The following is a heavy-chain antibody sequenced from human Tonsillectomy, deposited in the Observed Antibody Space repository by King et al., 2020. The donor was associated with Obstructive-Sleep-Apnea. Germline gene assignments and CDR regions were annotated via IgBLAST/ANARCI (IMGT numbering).Heavy chain of an antibody. J-gene: IGHJ3*02. D-gene: IGHD1-26*01. CDR1: GFSLSNYY. CDR2: LYGAAST. V-gene: IGHV3-53*04. Sequence: VQLVESGGGLVQPGGSLRLSCAASGFSLSNYYMSWVRQAPGKGLELVSILYGAASTHYADSVKGRLTISRHSSKNTLYLEMNSLKTTDTAVYYCAREVHSDDAFDIWGQGTMVTVSS. CDR3: AREVHSDDAFDI.